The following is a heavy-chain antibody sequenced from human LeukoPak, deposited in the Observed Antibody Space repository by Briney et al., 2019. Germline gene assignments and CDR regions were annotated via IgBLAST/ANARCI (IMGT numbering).Heavy chain of an antibody. J-gene: IGHJ3*02. V-gene: IGHV3-30*14. CDR3: ARGGSYLSAFDI. D-gene: IGHD1-26*01. CDR1: GFTFSSYA. CDR2: ISYDGSNK. Sequence: PGGSLRLSCAASGFTFSSYAMHWVRQAPGKGLEWVVVISYDGSNKYYADSVKGRFTISRDNSKNALYLQMNSLRAEDTAVYYCARGGSYLSAFDIWGQGTMVTVSS.